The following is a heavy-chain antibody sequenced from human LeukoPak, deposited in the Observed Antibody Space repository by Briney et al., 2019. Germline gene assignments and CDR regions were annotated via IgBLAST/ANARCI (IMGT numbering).Heavy chain of an antibody. J-gene: IGHJ4*02. D-gene: IGHD6-13*01. CDR2: IRYDGSNK. Sequence: PGGSLRPSCAASGFTFSSFGMHWVRQAPGKGLEWVAFIRYDGSNKYYADSVKGRFTISRDNSKNTLYLQMNSLRAEDTAVYYCAKGRTAAGYHPFTDYWGQGTLVTVSS. CDR1: GFTFSSFG. CDR3: AKGRTAAGYHPFTDY. V-gene: IGHV3-30*02.